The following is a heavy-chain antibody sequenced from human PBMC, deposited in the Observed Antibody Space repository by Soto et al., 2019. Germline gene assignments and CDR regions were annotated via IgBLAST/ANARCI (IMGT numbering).Heavy chain of an antibody. D-gene: IGHD6-19*01. CDR2: SIPIFGTA. J-gene: IGHJ4*02. CDR1: GGTFSSYA. CDR3: ARGPLSSGWYYFDY. Sequence: QVQLVQSGAEVKKPGSSVKVSCKASGGTFSSYAISWVRQAPGQGLEWMGGSIPIFGTANYAQKFQGRVTITADESTSTAYMELSSLRSEDTAVYYCARGPLSSGWYYFDYWGQGTLVTVSS. V-gene: IGHV1-69*01.